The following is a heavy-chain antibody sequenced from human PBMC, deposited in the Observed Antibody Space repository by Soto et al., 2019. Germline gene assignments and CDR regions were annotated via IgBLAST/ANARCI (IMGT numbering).Heavy chain of an antibody. CDR1: SGSLSGSY. CDR3: ARGPNGSGSAQTRPDF. V-gene: IGHV4-34*01. J-gene: IGHJ4*02. CDR2: ISSSGTY. Sequence: SETLCLTCSLYSGSLSGSYWSWIRQPPGKGLEWIGEISSSGTYNYSPSFMSRVSISFDKSKNQFTQLRTFLSGADAAVYYCARGPNGSGSAQTRPDFWGQGSLVTVSS. D-gene: IGHD2-15*01.